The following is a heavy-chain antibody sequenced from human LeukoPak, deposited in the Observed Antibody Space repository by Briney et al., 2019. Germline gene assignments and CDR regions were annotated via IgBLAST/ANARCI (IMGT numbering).Heavy chain of an antibody. J-gene: IGHJ4*02. Sequence: ASVKVSCKASGDTFSNYAISWVRQAPGQGLEWMGWISAHNGNKQYAQKLQGRLTMTTDTSTTTAYMELRSLRSDDTAFYYCARGEGFLDFWGQGTLVTVSS. D-gene: IGHD3-3*01. V-gene: IGHV1-18*01. CDR2: ISAHNGNK. CDR3: ARGEGFLDF. CDR1: GDTFSNYA.